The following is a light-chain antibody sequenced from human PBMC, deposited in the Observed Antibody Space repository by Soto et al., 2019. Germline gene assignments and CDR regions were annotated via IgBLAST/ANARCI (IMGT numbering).Light chain of an antibody. V-gene: IGKV3-15*01. J-gene: IGKJ4*01. CDR1: QSVGSN. CDR2: ASS. Sequence: EIVLTQSPATLSVSPGERATLSCRASQSVGSNFAWYQQKPGQAPMLLIFASSTRATGVPARFSGSGSGTEFTLTFRSRQSEDFAVYYCQQSGAWPLTFGGGAKVEI. CDR3: QQSGAWPLT.